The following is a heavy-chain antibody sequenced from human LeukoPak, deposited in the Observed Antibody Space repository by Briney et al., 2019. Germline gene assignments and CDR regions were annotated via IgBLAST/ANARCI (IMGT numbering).Heavy chain of an antibody. D-gene: IGHD2-2*01. Sequence: GGSLRLSCAASGFTVSSNYMSWVRQAPGKGLEWVSVIYSGGSTYYADSVKGRFTISRDNSKNTPYLQMNSLRAEDTAVYYCAKDLYCSSTSCYMDVWGKGTTVTVSS. V-gene: IGHV3-53*01. CDR2: IYSGGST. CDR1: GFTVSSNY. CDR3: AKDLYCSSTSCYMDV. J-gene: IGHJ6*03.